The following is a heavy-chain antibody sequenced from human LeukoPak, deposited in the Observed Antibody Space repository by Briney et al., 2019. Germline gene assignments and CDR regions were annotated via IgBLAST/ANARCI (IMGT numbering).Heavy chain of an antibody. CDR3: ARDSSPNYGDYYWEGSTARPKYYYMDV. CDR1: GYTFTSYY. D-gene: IGHD4-17*01. J-gene: IGHJ6*03. V-gene: IGHV1-46*01. Sequence: ASVKVSCKASGYTFTSYYMHWVRQAPGQGLEWMGIINPSGGSTSYAQKFQGRVTMTRDTSTSTVYMELSSLRSEDTAVYYCARDSSPNYGDYYWEGSTARPKYYYMDVWGKGTTVTISS. CDR2: INPSGGST.